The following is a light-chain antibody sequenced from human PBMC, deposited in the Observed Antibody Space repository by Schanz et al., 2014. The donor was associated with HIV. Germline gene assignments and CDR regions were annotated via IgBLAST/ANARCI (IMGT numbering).Light chain of an antibody. Sequence: QSVLTQPASVSGSPGQSITISCTGTSSDVGGYNYVSWYQQHPGKAPKLMIYDVTKRPSGVPDRFSGSKSGNTASLTISGLQAEDEADYYCAAWDDSLNGYVFGTGTKLTVL. CDR1: SSDVGGYNY. J-gene: IGLJ1*01. CDR2: DVT. V-gene: IGLV2-14*03. CDR3: AAWDDSLNGYV.